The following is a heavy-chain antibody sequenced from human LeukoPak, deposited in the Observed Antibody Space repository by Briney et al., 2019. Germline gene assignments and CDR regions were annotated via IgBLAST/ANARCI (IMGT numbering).Heavy chain of an antibody. Sequence: PGGSLRLSCAASGFTFSSYAMHWVRQAPGKGLEWVAVISYDGSNIYYADSVKGRFTISRDNSKNTLYLQMNSLRAEDTAVYYCARGLGYCSGGSCYSLRGFDYWGQGTLVTVSS. CDR1: GFTFSSYA. J-gene: IGHJ4*02. V-gene: IGHV3-30-3*01. CDR2: ISYDGSNI. D-gene: IGHD2-15*01. CDR3: ARGLGYCSGGSCYSLRGFDY.